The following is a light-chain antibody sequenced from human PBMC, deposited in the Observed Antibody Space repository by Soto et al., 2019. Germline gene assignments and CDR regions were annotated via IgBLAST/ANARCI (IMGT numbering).Light chain of an antibody. CDR2: EVS. V-gene: IGLV2-11*01. Sequence: QSALTQPRSVSGSPGQSVTISCTGTSSDVGGYNYVSWYQQHPGKAPKLMIYEVSKRPSGVPDHYSGSKSGNTASLTISGLQAEDEADYYCCSYTSSSTVVFGGGTKLTVL. J-gene: IGLJ2*01. CDR3: CSYTSSSTVV. CDR1: SSDVGGYNY.